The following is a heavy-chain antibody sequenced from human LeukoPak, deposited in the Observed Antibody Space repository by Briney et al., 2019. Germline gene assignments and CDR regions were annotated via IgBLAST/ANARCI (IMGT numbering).Heavy chain of an antibody. V-gene: IGHV4-34*01. CDR3: ARLAVRDYYGSGSYYRAIDY. J-gene: IGHJ4*02. CDR2: INHSGST. D-gene: IGHD3-10*01. CDR1: GGSFSGYY. Sequence: PSETLSLTCAVYGGSFSGYYWSWIRQPPGKGLEWIGEINHSGSTNYNPSLKSRVTISVDTSKNQFSLKLSSVTAADTAVYYCARLAVRDYYGSGSYYRAIDYWGQGTLVTVSS.